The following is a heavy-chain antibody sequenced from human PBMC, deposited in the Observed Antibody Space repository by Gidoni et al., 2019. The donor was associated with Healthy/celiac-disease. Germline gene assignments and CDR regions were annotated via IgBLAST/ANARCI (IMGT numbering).Heavy chain of an antibody. J-gene: IGHJ4*02. D-gene: IGHD1-26*01. Sequence: QVQLVESGGGVVQPGRSLRLSCAASGFTFSSYGMHWVRQAQGKGLEWVAVISYDGSNKYYADSVKGRFTISRDNSKNTLYLQMNSLRAEDTAVYYCAKVFGRPGEEIVGATCYFDYWGQGTLVTVSS. CDR2: ISYDGSNK. V-gene: IGHV3-30*18. CDR1: GFTFSSYG. CDR3: AKVFGRPGEEIVGATCYFDY.